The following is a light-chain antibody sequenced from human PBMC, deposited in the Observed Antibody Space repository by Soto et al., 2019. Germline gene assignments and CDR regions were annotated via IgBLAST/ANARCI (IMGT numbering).Light chain of an antibody. Sequence: QSLLTQPASVSGSPGQSITISCTGTSSDVGGYNYVSWYQQHPGKAPKLMIYDVSNRPSGVSNCFSGSKSGNTASLTISGLQAEDEADYYCSSYTSSSFYVFGTGTKVTVL. CDR1: SSDVGGYNY. J-gene: IGLJ1*01. CDR3: SSYTSSSFYV. V-gene: IGLV2-14*01. CDR2: DVS.